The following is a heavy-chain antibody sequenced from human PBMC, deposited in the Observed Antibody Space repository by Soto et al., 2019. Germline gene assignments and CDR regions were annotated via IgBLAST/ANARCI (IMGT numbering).Heavy chain of an antibody. J-gene: IGHJ4*02. Sequence: PGGSLRLSCGASGFRFTTYAISWVRQAPGKGLEWVSGISGSGDRTHYIDSVKGRCTISRDNYKNTLYLQMSSLRAEDTAIYYCAQASTYEYVWGSYRYYFNYWGQGTLVTVSS. CDR1: GFRFTTYA. CDR2: ISGSGDRT. D-gene: IGHD3-16*02. V-gene: IGHV3-23*01. CDR3: AQASTYEYVWGSYRYYFNY.